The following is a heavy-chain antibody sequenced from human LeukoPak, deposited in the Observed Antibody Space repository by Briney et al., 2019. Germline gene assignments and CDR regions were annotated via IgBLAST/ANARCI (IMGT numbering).Heavy chain of an antibody. CDR2: IYDIGSA. D-gene: IGHD5-12*01. V-gene: IGHV4-59*01. J-gene: IGHJ4*02. CDR3: ARGTKTGYTGYDWNY. Sequence: SETLSLTCTVSGGSISSYYWSWIRQPPGKGLEWIGYIYDIGSASYNPSLKSRVTISVDTSSNQFSLMLTSVTAADTAVYYCARGTKTGYTGYDWNYWGQGSLVSVSS. CDR1: GGSISSYY.